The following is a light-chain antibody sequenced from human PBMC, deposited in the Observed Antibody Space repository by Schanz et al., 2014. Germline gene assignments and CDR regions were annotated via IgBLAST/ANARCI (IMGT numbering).Light chain of an antibody. Sequence: QSVLTQPPSASGTPGQRVTISCSGSSSNIGSNPVTWYQQLPGTAPKLLIYSNNQRPSGVSDRFSGSKSGNTASLTISGLQAEDEADYYCSSNGGVNIYVFGTGTKLTVL. V-gene: IGLV1-44*01. J-gene: IGLJ1*01. CDR2: SNN. CDR3: SSNGGVNIYV. CDR1: SSNIGSNP.